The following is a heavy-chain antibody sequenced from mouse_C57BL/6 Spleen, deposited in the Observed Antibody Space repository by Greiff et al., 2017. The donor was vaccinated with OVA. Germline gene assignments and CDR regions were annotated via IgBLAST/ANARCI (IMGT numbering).Heavy chain of an antibody. CDR1: GYSITSGYY. Sequence: ESGPGLVKPSQSLSLTCSVTGYSITSGYYWNWIRQFPGNKLEWMGYISYDGSNNYNPSLKNRISITRDTSKNQFFLKLNSVTTEDTATYYGAREGGYDYDVFAYWGQGTLVTVSA. CDR3: AREGGYDYDVFAY. CDR2: ISYDGSN. J-gene: IGHJ3*01. D-gene: IGHD2-4*01. V-gene: IGHV3-6*01.